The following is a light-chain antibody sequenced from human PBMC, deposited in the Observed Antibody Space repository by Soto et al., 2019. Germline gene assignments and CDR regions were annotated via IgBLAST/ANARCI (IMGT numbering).Light chain of an antibody. CDR2: EAS. J-gene: IGKJ2*01. Sequence: DIHMAQSPPSLSASVGDRVTITCRASHNIVTYLNWYQQKAGKAPSLLIYEASHLQSGVPFRFFGSGSGTDFTLTIDNLQHKDSATYYCQQSHSTPPTFGPGTKLEIK. V-gene: IGKV1-39*01. CDR1: HNIVTY. CDR3: QQSHSTPPT.